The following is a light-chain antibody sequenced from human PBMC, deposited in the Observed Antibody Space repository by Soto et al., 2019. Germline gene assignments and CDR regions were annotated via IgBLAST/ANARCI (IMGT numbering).Light chain of an antibody. V-gene: IGLV2-14*01. J-gene: IGLJ2*01. CDR3: SSYTSSSSRV. CDR2: DVS. Sequence: QSALTQPASVSGSPGQSITISCTGTSSDVGGYNYVSWYQQHPGKAPKLMIYDVSNRPSGVSNRFSGSKSGNTASLTISGLQAEDEADYYCSSYTSSSSRVFGGWTKLT. CDR1: SSDVGGYNY.